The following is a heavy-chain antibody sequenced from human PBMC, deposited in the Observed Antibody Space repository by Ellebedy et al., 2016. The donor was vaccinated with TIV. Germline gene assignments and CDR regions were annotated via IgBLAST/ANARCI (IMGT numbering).Heavy chain of an antibody. CDR2: INPSGGST. V-gene: IGHV1-46*01. J-gene: IGHJ6*02. D-gene: IGHD5-12*01. CDR3: AREFEDIVAKPLHYYYYGMDV. CDR1: GYTFTSYG. Sequence: ASVKVSCKASGYTFTSYGISWVRQAPGQGLEWMGIINPSGGSTSYAQKFQGRVTMTRDTSTSTVYMELSSLRSEDTAVYYCAREFEDIVAKPLHYYYYGMDVWGQGTTVTVSS.